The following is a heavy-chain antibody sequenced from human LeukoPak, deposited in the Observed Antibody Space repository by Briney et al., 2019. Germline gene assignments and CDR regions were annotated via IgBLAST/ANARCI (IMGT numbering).Heavy chain of an antibody. V-gene: IGHV3-21*01. J-gene: IGHJ4*02. D-gene: IGHD3-16*02. Sequence: GSLILSCAASGFTFSSYSMNWVRQAPGKGLEWVSSISSSSSYIYYADSVKGRFTISRDNAKNSLYLQMNSLRAEDTAVYYCARSLRLGELSLTDFDYWGQGTLVTVSS. CDR3: ARSLRLGELSLTDFDY. CDR2: ISSSSSYI. CDR1: GFTFSSYS.